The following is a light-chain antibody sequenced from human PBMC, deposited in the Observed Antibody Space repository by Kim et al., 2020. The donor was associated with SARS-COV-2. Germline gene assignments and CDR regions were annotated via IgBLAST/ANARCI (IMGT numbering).Light chain of an antibody. Sequence: SHELTQPPSVSVSPGQTGSITCSGHKLGNKYVSWYHQKPGQSPVLVIYQDTKRPSGIPERFSGSNSGNTATLTISGTQTMDEGDYYCQAWDSSTNVVFGG. CDR1: KLGNKY. J-gene: IGLJ3*02. V-gene: IGLV3-1*01. CDR2: QDT. CDR3: QAWDSSTNVV.